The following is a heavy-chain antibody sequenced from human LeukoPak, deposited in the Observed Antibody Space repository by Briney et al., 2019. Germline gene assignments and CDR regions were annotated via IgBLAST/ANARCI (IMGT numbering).Heavy chain of an antibody. CDR3: ARGGAARSAGH. J-gene: IGHJ4*02. V-gene: IGHV3-53*01. CDR2: IYSGGDT. Sequence: GGSLRLSCAASGFTVSSNYVSWVRQAPGKGLEWVSVIYSGGDTYYADSLKGRFTLSRDNSKNLLYLQMNRLRAEDTAVYYCARGGAARSAGHWGQGTLVTVSS. CDR1: GFTVSSNY. D-gene: IGHD6-6*01.